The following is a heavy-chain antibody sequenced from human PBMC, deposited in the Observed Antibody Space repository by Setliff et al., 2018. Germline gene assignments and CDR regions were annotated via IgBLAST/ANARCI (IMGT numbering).Heavy chain of an antibody. CDR1: GYSFTSYW. D-gene: IGHD2-2*01. J-gene: IGHJ4*02. V-gene: IGHV5-51*01. Sequence: GESLKISCKGSGYSFTSYWIGWVRQMPGKGLEWMGIIYPGDSDTRYSPSFQGQVTISADKSISTAYLQWSSLQASDTAMYYCARLVRDIVVVPATGGDYYYYGDYESLNYFDYWGQGTLVTVS. CDR2: IYPGDSDT. CDR3: ARLVRDIVVVPATGGDYYYYGDYESLNYFDY.